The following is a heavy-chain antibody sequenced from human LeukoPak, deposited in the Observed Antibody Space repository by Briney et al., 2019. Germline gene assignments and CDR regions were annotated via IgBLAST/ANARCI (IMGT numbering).Heavy chain of an antibody. D-gene: IGHD7-27*01. CDR2: ISGSGGST. V-gene: IGHV3-21*01. CDR3: ARVGPGDDAFDI. Sequence: PGGSLRLSCAASGFTFSSYSMNWVRQAPGKGLEWVSAISGSGGSTYYADSVKGRFTISRDNAKNSLYLQMNSLRAEDTAVYYCARVGPGDDAFDIWGRGTMVTVSS. J-gene: IGHJ3*02. CDR1: GFTFSSYS.